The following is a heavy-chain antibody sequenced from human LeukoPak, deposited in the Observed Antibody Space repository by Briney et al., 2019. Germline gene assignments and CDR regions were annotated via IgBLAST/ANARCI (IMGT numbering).Heavy chain of an antibody. D-gene: IGHD6-13*01. CDR1: GGSISSSSYY. CDR3: ASAAAGTSTEYFQH. Sequence: SETLSLTCTVSGGSISSSSYYWGWIRQPPGKGLEWIGSIYYSGSTYYNPSLKSRVTITVDTSKNQFSLKLSPVTAADTAVYYCASAAAGTSTEYFQHWGQGTLVTVSS. CDR2: IYYSGST. V-gene: IGHV4-39*01. J-gene: IGHJ1*01.